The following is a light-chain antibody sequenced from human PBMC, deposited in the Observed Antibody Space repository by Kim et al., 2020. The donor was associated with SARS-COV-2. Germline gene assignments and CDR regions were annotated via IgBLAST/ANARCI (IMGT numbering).Light chain of an antibody. Sequence: SYELTQPPSVSVSPGQTASITCSGDKLGDKYACWYQQKPGQSPVLVIYQDSKRPSGIPERFSGSNSGNTATLTISGTQAMDEADYYCQAWDSSTAGVFGGGTQVTVL. CDR1: KLGDKY. V-gene: IGLV3-1*01. CDR2: QDS. CDR3: QAWDSSTAGV. J-gene: IGLJ3*02.